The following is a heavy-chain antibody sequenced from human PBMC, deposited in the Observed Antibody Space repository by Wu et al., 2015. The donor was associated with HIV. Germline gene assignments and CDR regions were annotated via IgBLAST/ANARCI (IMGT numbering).Heavy chain of an antibody. D-gene: IGHD3-16*01. Sequence: QVQLLQSGAEVKKPGASLRVSCKASGYTFTDCYVHWIRQAPGQRLEWMGWINPNNGGTDVAQKFQGRVTMTRDTSINTAYMDLSRLTSDDTAVYYCARDQKARATMNQRLATAYKQRTLSFTPWTPWGQRDHGSSSP. CDR3: ARDQKARATMNQRLATAYKQRTLSFTPWTP. J-gene: IGHJ6*02. V-gene: IGHV1-2*02. CDR2: INPNNGGT. CDR1: GYTFTDCY.